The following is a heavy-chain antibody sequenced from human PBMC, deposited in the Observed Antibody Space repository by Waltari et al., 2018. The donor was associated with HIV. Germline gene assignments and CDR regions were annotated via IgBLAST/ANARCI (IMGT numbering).Heavy chain of an antibody. J-gene: IGHJ4*02. D-gene: IGHD3-16*01. Sequence: EVLLVESGGGLGKHGGSLRLYCAASGFTFSDAWMSWVRQAPGKGLEWVGRMKSNTDGGTTDYAAPVKGRFTISRDDSKTTLYLEMNSLKTEDTAVYYCTTVGGGTRDYWGQGTLITVSS. V-gene: IGHV3-15*01. CDR3: TTVGGGTRDY. CDR2: MKSNTDGGTT. CDR1: GFTFSDAW.